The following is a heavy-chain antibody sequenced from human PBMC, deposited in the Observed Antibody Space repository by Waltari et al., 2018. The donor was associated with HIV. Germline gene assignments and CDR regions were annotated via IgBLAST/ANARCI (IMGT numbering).Heavy chain of an antibody. CDR1: GFTFSSYS. Sequence: EVQLVESGGGLVKPGGSLRLSCAASGFTFSSYSMNWVRQAPGKGLEWVSSISSSSSYIYYADAVKGRFTISRDNAKNSLYLQRNSLRAEDTAVYYCARDTSFWSSPDLDAFDIWGQGTMVTVSS. V-gene: IGHV3-21*01. CDR3: ARDTSFWSSPDLDAFDI. J-gene: IGHJ3*02. D-gene: IGHD3-3*01. CDR2: ISSSSSYI.